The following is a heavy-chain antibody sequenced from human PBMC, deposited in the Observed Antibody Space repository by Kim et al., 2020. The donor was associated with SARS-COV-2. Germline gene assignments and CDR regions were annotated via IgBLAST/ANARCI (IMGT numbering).Heavy chain of an antibody. D-gene: IGHD5-12*01. V-gene: IGHV1-46*01. CDR3: ARDPSVATTAQFDY. CDR1: GYRFTTSY. Sequence: ASVKVSCKASGYRFTTSYIHWVRQAPGQGLEWMGIINPTVGSTSYAQKFQDRLIMTRDTSTQTFYMELTSLTSDDTAVYYCARDPSVATTAQFDYWGQGTPVTVSS. CDR2: INPTVGST. J-gene: IGHJ4*02.